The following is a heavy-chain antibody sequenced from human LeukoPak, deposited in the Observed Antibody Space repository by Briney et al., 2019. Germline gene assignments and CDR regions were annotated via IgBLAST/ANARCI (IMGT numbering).Heavy chain of an antibody. V-gene: IGHV4-59*01. D-gene: IGHD3-22*01. Sequence: PSETLSLTCTVSGGSISSYYWSWIRQPPEKGLEWIGYINYSGNTDYNPSLKSRVTISVDTSKNQFSLKLSSVTAADTAVYYCARETIIVGRAEFGPWGQGTLVTVSS. CDR3: ARETIIVGRAEFGP. CDR1: GGSISSYY. CDR2: INYSGNT. J-gene: IGHJ5*02.